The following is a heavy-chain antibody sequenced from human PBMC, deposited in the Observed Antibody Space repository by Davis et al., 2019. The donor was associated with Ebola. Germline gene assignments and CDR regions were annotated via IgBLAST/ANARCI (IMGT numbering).Heavy chain of an antibody. CDR2: IYPGDSDA. CDR1: GYTFNNYW. J-gene: IGHJ4*02. V-gene: IGHV5-51*01. D-gene: IGHD2-8*01. CDR3: ARRDTNMKARPYFDH. Sequence: GESLKIPCKGSGYTFNNYWIGWVRQMPGKGLEWMGVIYPGDSDARYSPSFQGKVTFSADKSINTAYLQWSSLKASDTAMYFCARRDTNMKARPYFDHWGQGTLVTVSS.